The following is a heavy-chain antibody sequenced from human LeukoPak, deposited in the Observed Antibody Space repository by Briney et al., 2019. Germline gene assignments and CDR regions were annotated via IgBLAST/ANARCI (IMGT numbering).Heavy chain of an antibody. J-gene: IGHJ5*02. D-gene: IGHD3-22*01. Sequence: SETLSLTCAVYGGSFSGYYWSWLRQPPGKGLEWIGEINHSGSTNYNPSLKSRVTISVDTSKNQFSLKLTSVTAADTAVYYCARSGYYYHNWFDPWGQGTLVTVSS. V-gene: IGHV4-34*01. CDR2: INHSGST. CDR1: GGSFSGYY. CDR3: ARSGYYYHNWFDP.